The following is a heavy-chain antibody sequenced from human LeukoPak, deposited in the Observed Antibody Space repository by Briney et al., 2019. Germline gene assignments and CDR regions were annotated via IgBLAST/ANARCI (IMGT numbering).Heavy chain of an antibody. CDR1: GFTFSSYA. J-gene: IGHJ4*02. Sequence: LPGGSLRLSCSASGFTFSSYAMYWVRQAPGKGLEYVSAITSNGGSAYYADSVKDRFTISRDNSRNTLYLQMSSRRAEGTAVYYCVGFRATAGLYWGEGTLVTVSS. CDR3: VGFRATAGLY. CDR2: ITSNGGSA. V-gene: IGHV3-64D*06. D-gene: IGHD6-13*01.